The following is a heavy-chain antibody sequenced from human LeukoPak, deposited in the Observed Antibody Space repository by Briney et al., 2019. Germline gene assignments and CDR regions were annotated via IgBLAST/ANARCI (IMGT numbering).Heavy chain of an antibody. J-gene: IGHJ4*02. Sequence: GGSLRLSCAASGFTFSNAWMSWVRQAPGKGLEWVGRIKSKTDGGTTDYAAPVKGRFTIPRDDSKNTLYLQMNSLKTEDTAVYYCTTLPYYYGSGSYGVVDYWGQGTLVTVSS. D-gene: IGHD3-10*01. CDR1: GFTFSNAW. CDR3: TTLPYYYGSGSYGVVDY. CDR2: IKSKTDGGTT. V-gene: IGHV3-15*01.